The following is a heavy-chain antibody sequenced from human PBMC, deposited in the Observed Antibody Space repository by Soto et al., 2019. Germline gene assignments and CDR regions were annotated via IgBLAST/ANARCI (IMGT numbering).Heavy chain of an antibody. CDR1: GYTFTGYY. CDR2: INPNSGGT. V-gene: IGHV1-2*02. J-gene: IGHJ4*02. Sequence: ASVKVSCKASGYTFTGYYMHWVRQAPGQGLEWMGWINPNSGGTNYAQKFQGRVTMTRDTSISTAYMELSRLRSDDTAVYYCARRSSSWMYYFDYWGQGTLVTVSS. CDR3: ARRSSSWMYYFDY. D-gene: IGHD6-13*01.